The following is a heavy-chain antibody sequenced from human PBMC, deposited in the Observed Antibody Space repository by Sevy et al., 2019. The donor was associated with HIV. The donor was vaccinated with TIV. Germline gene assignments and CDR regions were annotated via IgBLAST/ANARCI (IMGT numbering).Heavy chain of an antibody. Sequence: ASVKVSCKASGYTFTGYYMHWVRQAPGQGLEWMGWINPNSGGTNYAQKFQGRVTMTRDTSISTAYMELSRLGCDDTAVYYCASGITIFGVFDYYYYYGMDVWGQGTTVTVSS. J-gene: IGHJ6*02. CDR1: GYTFTGYY. V-gene: IGHV1-2*02. CDR2: INPNSGGT. D-gene: IGHD3-3*01. CDR3: ASGITIFGVFDYYYYYGMDV.